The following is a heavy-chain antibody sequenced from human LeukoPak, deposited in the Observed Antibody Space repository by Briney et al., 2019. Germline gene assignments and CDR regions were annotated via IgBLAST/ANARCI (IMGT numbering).Heavy chain of an antibody. CDR3: AKALQYCSSTSCYPDAFDI. Sequence: GGSLRLSCAASGFTFDDYAMHWVRQAPGKGLEWVSLISWGGGSTYYADSVKGRFTISRDNSKNSLYLQMNSLRAEDTALYYCAKALQYCSSTSCYPDAFDIWGQGTMVTVSS. CDR2: ISWGGGST. V-gene: IGHV3-43D*04. J-gene: IGHJ3*02. D-gene: IGHD2-2*01. CDR1: GFTFDDYA.